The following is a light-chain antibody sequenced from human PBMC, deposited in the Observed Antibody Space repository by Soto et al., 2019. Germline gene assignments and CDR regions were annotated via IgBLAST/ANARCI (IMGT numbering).Light chain of an antibody. Sequence: EIVLTQSPGTLSLSPGERDTLPCRASHTVSSYLAWYQQKPGQAPRLLIYGASSRATGIPARFSGSGSGTEFTLTISRLEPEDFAVYYCQQCSNWPRTFGQGTKVDI. CDR3: QQCSNWPRT. CDR2: GAS. V-gene: IGKV3-11*01. CDR1: HTVSSY. J-gene: IGKJ1*01.